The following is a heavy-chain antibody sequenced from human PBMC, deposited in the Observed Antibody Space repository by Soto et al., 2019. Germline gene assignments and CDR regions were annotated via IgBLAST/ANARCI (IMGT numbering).Heavy chain of an antibody. CDR2: FDPEDGET. CDR1: GYTLTELS. V-gene: IGHV1-24*01. D-gene: IGHD2-2*01. J-gene: IGHJ6*02. CDR3: ARARWRDIVVVPAARYYYYYGMDV. Sequence: GASVKVSCKVSGYTLTELSMHWVRQAPGKGLEWMGGFDPEDGETIYAQKFQGRVTMTEDTSTDTAYMELSSLRSEDTAVYYCARARWRDIVVVPAARYYYYYGMDVWGQGTTVTVSS.